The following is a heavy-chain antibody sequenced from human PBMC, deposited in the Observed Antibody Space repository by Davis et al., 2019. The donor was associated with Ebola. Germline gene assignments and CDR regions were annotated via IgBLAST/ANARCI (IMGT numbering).Heavy chain of an antibody. D-gene: IGHD4-11*01. CDR1: GFTFSSYS. Sequence: GGSLRLSCAASGFTFSSYSMNWVRQAPGKGLEWVSYISHRGTLIYYADSVKGRFTISRDNSKNTLYLQMNSLRAEDTAVYYCAKEGYSNYNLISSFDYWGQGTLVTVSS. J-gene: IGHJ4*02. CDR3: AKEGYSNYNLISSFDY. V-gene: IGHV3-48*01. CDR2: ISHRGTLI.